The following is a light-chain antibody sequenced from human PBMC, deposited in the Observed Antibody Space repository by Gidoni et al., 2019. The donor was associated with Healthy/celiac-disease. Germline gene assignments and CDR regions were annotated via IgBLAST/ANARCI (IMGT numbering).Light chain of an antibody. Sequence: WYQQKPGKAPKLLIYKASSLESGVPSRSSGSGSGTEFTLTISSLQPDDFATYYCQQYNSYPRTFGQGTKVEIK. V-gene: IGKV1-5*03. CDR2: KAS. CDR3: QQYNSYPRT. J-gene: IGKJ1*01.